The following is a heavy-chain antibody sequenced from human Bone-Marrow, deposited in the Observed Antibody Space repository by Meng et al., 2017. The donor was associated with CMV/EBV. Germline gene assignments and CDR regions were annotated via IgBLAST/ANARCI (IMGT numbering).Heavy chain of an antibody. Sequence: GESLKISCAASGFTFSSYGMHWVRQAPGKGLEWVAFIRYDGSNKYYADSVKGRFTISRDNSKNTLYLQMNSLRAEDTAVYYCARSRRWLQLPLDYWGQGTLVTVSS. D-gene: IGHD5-24*01. V-gene: IGHV3-30*02. J-gene: IGHJ4*02. CDR2: IRYDGSNK. CDR1: GFTFSSYG. CDR3: ARSRRWLQLPLDY.